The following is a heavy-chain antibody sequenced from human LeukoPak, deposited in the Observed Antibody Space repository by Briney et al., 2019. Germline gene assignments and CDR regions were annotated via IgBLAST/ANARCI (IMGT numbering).Heavy chain of an antibody. CDR1: GFTFSSYE. D-gene: IGHD5-12*01. J-gene: IGHJ4*02. CDR3: ASPQTSGYAFGY. V-gene: IGHV3-48*03. CDR2: ISGSGRTI. Sequence: GGSLRLPCAASGFTFSSYEMIWVRQAPGKGLECVSYISGSGRTIYYADSVKGRFTISRDNAKNSLYLQMYSLRAGDTAAYYCASPQTSGYAFGYWGQGTLVTVSS.